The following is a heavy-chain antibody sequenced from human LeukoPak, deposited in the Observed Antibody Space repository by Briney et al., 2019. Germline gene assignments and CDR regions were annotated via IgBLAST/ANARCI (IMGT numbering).Heavy chain of an antibody. D-gene: IGHD3-3*01. Sequence: GGSLRLSCAASGFTFSSYAMSWVRQAPGKGLEWVSAISGSRGSTYYADSVKLRFPISRHNSNNPLYLQINSLRAEDTAVYYCAKDYEEPIALDAFDIWGQGTMVTVSS. CDR1: GFTFSSYA. CDR2: ISGSRGST. CDR3: AKDYEEPIALDAFDI. J-gene: IGHJ3*02. V-gene: IGHV3-23*01.